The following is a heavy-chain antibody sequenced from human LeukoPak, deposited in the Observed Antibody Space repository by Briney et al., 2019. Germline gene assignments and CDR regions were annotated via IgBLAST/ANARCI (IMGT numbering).Heavy chain of an antibody. V-gene: IGHV3-23*01. CDR1: GFTFSSYG. J-gene: IGHJ4*02. Sequence: GGSLRLSCAASGFTFSSYGMSWVRQAPGKGLEWVSAISGSGGSTYYADSVKGRFTISRDNSKNTLYLQMNSLRAEDTAVYYCAKDQTQWLAFDYWGQGTLVTVSS. CDR2: ISGSGGST. D-gene: IGHD6-19*01. CDR3: AKDQTQWLAFDY.